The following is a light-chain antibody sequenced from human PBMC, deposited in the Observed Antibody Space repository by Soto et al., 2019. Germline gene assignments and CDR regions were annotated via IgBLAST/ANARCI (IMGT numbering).Light chain of an antibody. CDR1: QIEGTTS. CDR3: QQYGSSPMYT. V-gene: IGKV3-20*01. Sequence: EIVLTQSPGTLSLPPGGRATLSCRASQIEGTTSLAWYQQKPGQAPRLLIYGSSNRAPGIPDRFSGGGSGTDFTLTISGLEPEDCAVYYCQQYGSSPMYTFGQGTKLEIK. CDR2: GSS. J-gene: IGKJ2*01.